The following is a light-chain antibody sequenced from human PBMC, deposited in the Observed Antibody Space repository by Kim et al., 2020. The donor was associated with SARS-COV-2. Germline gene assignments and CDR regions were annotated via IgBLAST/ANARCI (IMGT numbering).Light chain of an antibody. Sequence: DIQMTQSPSTLSASVGDRVTITCRASQTISTWLAWYQQKPGKAPNLLIYLASTLESGVPSRFIGSGSGTEFTLTIDSLQPDDFATYYCQHYSRFPYTFGQGTKWISN. CDR3: QHYSRFPYT. CDR2: LAS. J-gene: IGKJ2*01. V-gene: IGKV1-5*03. CDR1: QTISTW.